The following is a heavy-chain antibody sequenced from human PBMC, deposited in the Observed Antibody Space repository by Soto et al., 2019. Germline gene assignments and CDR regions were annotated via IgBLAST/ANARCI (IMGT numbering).Heavy chain of an antibody. CDR1: GLPFIGYG. J-gene: IGHJ4*02. Sequence: GGSLRLSCAASGLPFIGYGMHWVRQAPGKGLEWVAVLRYDGSDKNYADSVKGRFTISRDNSKNMLYLQMNSLRAEDTAVYYCARDGVGATTYFGYFDYWGQGTLVTVSS. CDR3: ARDGVGATTYFGYFDY. D-gene: IGHD1-26*01. V-gene: IGHV3-33*01. CDR2: LRYDGSDK.